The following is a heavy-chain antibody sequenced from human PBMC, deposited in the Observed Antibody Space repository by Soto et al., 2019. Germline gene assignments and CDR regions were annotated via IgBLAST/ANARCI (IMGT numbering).Heavy chain of an antibody. CDR3: AKVEYSSSSSRGWLDY. V-gene: IGHV3-23*01. Sequence: GGSLRLSCAASGFTFSTYAMSWVRQAPGKGLEWVSAISGSGGSTYYADSVKGRFTISRDNSKNTLYLQMNSLRAEDTAVYYCAKVEYSSSSSRGWLDYWGQGTLVTVSS. CDR1: GFTFSTYA. D-gene: IGHD6-6*01. CDR2: ISGSGGST. J-gene: IGHJ4*02.